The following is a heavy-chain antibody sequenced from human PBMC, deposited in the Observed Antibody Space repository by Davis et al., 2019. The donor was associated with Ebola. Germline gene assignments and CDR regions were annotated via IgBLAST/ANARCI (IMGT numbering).Heavy chain of an antibody. D-gene: IGHD2-21*02. CDR2: INPSGGST. Sequence: AASVKVSCKASGYTFTSYYMHWVRQAPGQGLEWMGIINPSGGSTSYAQKFQGRVTMTRDTSTSTVYMELSSLRSEDTAVYYCAREGGPSLWHIVVVTATYYYYGMDVWGQGTTVTVSS. CDR3: AREGGPSLWHIVVVTATYYYYGMDV. CDR1: GYTFTSYY. J-gene: IGHJ6*02. V-gene: IGHV1-46*01.